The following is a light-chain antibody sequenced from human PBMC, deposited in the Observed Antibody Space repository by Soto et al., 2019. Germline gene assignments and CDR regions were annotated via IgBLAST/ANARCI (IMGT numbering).Light chain of an antibody. Sequence: VLTQPPSVSAAPGQKVTISCSGSRSNIGNNYVSWYQQLPGTAPKLLIYDNNQRPSGIPDRFSGSKSGTSATLAITGLQTGDEADYYCGTWDTSLSAHFVFGTGTKVTVL. V-gene: IGLV1-51*01. J-gene: IGLJ1*01. CDR2: DNN. CDR1: RSNIGNNY. CDR3: GTWDTSLSAHFV.